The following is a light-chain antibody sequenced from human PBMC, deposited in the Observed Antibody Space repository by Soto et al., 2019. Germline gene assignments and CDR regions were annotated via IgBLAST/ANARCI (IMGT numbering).Light chain of an antibody. CDR2: DVS. J-gene: IGLJ1*01. CDR1: SSDVGGYNY. CDR3: CSYAGSNTSLYV. Sequence: QSALTQPRSVSGSPGQSVTISCTGTSSDVGGYNYVSWYQQHPGKAPKLMIYDVSKRPSGVPDRFSGSKSGNTASLTISVFQAEDEADYDCCSYAGSNTSLYVFGTGTKLTVL. V-gene: IGLV2-11*01.